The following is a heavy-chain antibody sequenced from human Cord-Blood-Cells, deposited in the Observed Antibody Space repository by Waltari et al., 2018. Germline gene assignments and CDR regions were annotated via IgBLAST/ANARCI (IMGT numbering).Heavy chain of an antibody. CDR2: ISGSGGST. Sequence: EVQLLESGGGLVQPGGSLRLSWAASGFTFSSYAMSWARQAPGKGLEWVSAISGSGGSTYYADSVKGRFTISRDNSKNTLYLQMNSLRAEDTAVYYCAKDRLYCTNGVCYFDYWGQGTLVTVSS. CDR1: GFTFSSYA. V-gene: IGHV3-23*01. D-gene: IGHD2-8*01. J-gene: IGHJ4*02. CDR3: AKDRLYCTNGVCYFDY.